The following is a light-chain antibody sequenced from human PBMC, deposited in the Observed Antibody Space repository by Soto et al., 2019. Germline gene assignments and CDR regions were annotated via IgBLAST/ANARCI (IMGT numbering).Light chain of an antibody. CDR1: TGAVTSGHH. CDR3: LIYHGGAHV. Sequence: QAVVTQESSLTVSPGGTVTLTCASSTGAVTSGHHTCWFQLRHGQAPRPLIYSTTEKHSWTPDRFSGSLLGGKAALTLSGVQPEDEAEYYCLIYHGGAHVFGSGTKVTVL. CDR2: STT. V-gene: IGLV7-43*01. J-gene: IGLJ1*01.